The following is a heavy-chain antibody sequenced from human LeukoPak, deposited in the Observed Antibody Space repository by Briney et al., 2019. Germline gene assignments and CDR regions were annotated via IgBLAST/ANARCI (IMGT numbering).Heavy chain of an antibody. V-gene: IGHV1-2*02. J-gene: IGHJ3*02. CDR3: ARASSWASSFSSSPRAFDI. D-gene: IGHD6-6*01. CDR2: INPKSGGT. CDR1: GYTFTGYY. Sequence: GASVKVSCKASGYTFTGYYMHWVRQAPGQGLEWMGWINPKSGGTNYAQKFQGRVTMTRDASISTAFMELSSLRSDDTAVYYCARASSWASSFSSSPRAFDIWGQGTMVTVSS.